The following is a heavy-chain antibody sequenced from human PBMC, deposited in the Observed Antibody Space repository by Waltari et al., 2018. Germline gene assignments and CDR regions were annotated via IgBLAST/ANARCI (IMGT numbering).Heavy chain of an antibody. J-gene: IGHJ4*02. D-gene: IGHD3-16*01. V-gene: IGHV4-34*01. CDR2: INHSAST. CDR1: GGSFSGYY. CDR3: ARGSTVYVWGSYRAAGFDY. Sequence: QVQLQQWGAGLLKPSETLSLTCAVYGGSFSGYYWSWIRQPPGKGLEWIGEINHSASTNYNPSLKSRVTISVYTSKNQFSLKLSSVTAADTAVYYCARGSTVYVWGSYRAAGFDYWGQGTLVTVSS.